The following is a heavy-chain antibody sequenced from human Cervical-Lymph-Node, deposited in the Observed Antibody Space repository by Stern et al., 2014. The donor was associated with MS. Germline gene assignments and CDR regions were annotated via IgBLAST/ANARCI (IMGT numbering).Heavy chain of an antibody. CDR2: IKSTTDGGTT. Sequence: QLVESGGGLVKPGGSLRVSCTASGFTFNNAWMSWVRQAPGKGVEWVGRIKSTTDGGTTDYAAPVKGRFTISRDDSKSTLYLQMNSLKTEDTGIYYCNTETIYDSSAYYHFDFWGQGTLVTVSS. CDR1: GFTFNNAW. D-gene: IGHD3-22*01. J-gene: IGHJ4*02. V-gene: IGHV3-15*01. CDR3: NTETIYDSSAYYHFDF.